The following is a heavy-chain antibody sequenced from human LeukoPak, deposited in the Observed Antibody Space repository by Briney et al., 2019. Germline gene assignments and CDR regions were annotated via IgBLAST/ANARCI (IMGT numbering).Heavy chain of an antibody. CDR1: GGTFNKHA. CDR2: VIPIFGTT. D-gene: IGHD2-8*02. V-gene: IGHV1-69*01. Sequence: SVKVSCKASGGTFNKHAINWVRQAPGQGLEWMGGVIPIFGTTSYSQKFQGRLTITADESTTTAYMELSGLRSDHTAMYYCAREYSVLVPSATPTDYFDSWGQGTLVTVSS. CDR3: AREYSVLVPSATPTDYFDS. J-gene: IGHJ4*02.